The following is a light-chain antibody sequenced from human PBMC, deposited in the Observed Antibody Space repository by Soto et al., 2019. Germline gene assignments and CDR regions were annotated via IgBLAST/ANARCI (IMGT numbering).Light chain of an antibody. CDR1: QSISSW. V-gene: IGKV1-5*03. CDR3: QQYNSYWT. CDR2: KAS. J-gene: IGKJ1*01. Sequence: DLQITQSPSTLSASVGDRVTITSPASQSISSWLAWYQQKPGKAPKLLIYKASSLESGVPSRFSGSGSGTEFTLTISSLQPDDFATYYCQQYNSYWTFGQGTKVDIK.